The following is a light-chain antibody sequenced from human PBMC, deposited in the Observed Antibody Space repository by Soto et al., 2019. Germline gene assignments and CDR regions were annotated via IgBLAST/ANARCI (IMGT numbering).Light chain of an antibody. Sequence: EIVLTQSPATLSLSPGERATLSCRASQSVSSNYLAWYQQKPGQAPRLLIYGASSRATGIPDRFSGSGSGTDFTLTISRLEPEDFALYYCQQYVTSPVTFGQGTKVDIK. CDR1: QSVSSNY. CDR3: QQYVTSPVT. V-gene: IGKV3-20*01. J-gene: IGKJ1*01. CDR2: GAS.